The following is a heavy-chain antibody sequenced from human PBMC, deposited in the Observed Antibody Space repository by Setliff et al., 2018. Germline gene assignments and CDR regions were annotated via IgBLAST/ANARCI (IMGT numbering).Heavy chain of an antibody. Sequence: SETLSLTCSVSGGSVNRDYWSWIRQPPGKGLEWIGYVYSTGTTTYNPLLESRATMSVDTSRKNFSLRLTSVTAADTAVYYCARGGSTIASRPDLVYFDSWGRGALVTVSS. V-gene: IGHV4-4*08. CDR3: ARGGSTIASRPDLVYFDS. J-gene: IGHJ4*02. CDR1: GGSVNRDY. CDR2: VYSTGTT. D-gene: IGHD6-6*01.